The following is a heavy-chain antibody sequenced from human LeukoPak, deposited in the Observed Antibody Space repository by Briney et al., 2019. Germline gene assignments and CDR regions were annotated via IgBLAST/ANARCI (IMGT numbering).Heavy chain of an antibody. CDR1: GYTFTGYY. V-gene: IGHV1-2*02. D-gene: IGHD3-10*01. Sequence: ASVKVSCKASGYTFTGYYMHWVRQAPGQGLEWMGWINPNSGGTNYAQKFQGRVTMTRDTSISTAYMELSRLRSDDTAVYYCARVQEKYYYGSGNTLFDYWGQGTLSPSPQ. CDR3: ARVQEKYYYGSGNTLFDY. J-gene: IGHJ4*02. CDR2: INPNSGGT.